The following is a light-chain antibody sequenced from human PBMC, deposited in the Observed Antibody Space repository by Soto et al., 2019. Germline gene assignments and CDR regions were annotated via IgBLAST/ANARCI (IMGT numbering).Light chain of an antibody. V-gene: IGKV3-11*01. J-gene: IGKJ5*01. Sequence: EIVLTQSPATLYLSPGERATLSCRASQSVSSYLAWYQQKPGQAPRLLIYDASNRATGIPARFSGSGSGTDFTLTISSLEPEDFAVYYCQQRSNWSITFGQGTRLEI. CDR3: QQRSNWSIT. CDR1: QSVSSY. CDR2: DAS.